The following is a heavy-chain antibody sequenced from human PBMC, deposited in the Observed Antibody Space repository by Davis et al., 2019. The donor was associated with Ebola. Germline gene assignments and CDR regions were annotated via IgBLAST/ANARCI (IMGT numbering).Heavy chain of an antibody. Sequence: GGSLRLSCAASGFTVSSNYMTWVRQAPGKGLEWVSVIYSGGTTYYADSVKGRFTISRDNSKNTLYLQMNSLRAEDTAVYYCAKFPYGGNLDYWGQGTLVTVSS. CDR1: GFTVSSNY. D-gene: IGHD4-23*01. CDR2: IYSGGTT. V-gene: IGHV3-53*05. J-gene: IGHJ4*02. CDR3: AKFPYGGNLDY.